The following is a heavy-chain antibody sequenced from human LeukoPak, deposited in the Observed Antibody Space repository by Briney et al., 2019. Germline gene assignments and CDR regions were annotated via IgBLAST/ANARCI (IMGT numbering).Heavy chain of an antibody. CDR2: IWYDGSKK. CDR1: GFTFTWYG. CDR3: ARDRPTGNYYSIDH. Sequence: GRSLGLSCAASGFTFTWYGIHWVRQAPGKGLEWVAVIWYDGSKKYYADSVKGRFTNSRDNSKNTLYLQMNSLRAEDTAIYYCARDRPTGNYYSIDHLGQGTLVTGSP. J-gene: IGHJ4*02. V-gene: IGHV3-33*01. D-gene: IGHD1-26*01.